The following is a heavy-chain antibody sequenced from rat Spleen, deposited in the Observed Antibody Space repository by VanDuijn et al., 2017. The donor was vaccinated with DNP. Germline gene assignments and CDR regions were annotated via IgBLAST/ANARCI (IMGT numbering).Heavy chain of an antibody. V-gene: IGHV5-25*01. CDR1: GFTFSYYD. J-gene: IGHJ3*01. CDR2: ISTSGDGT. Sequence: EVQLVESGGGLVQPGRSLKLSCAASGFTFSYYDMAWVRQAPTKGLECVASISTSGDGTYYRDSVKGRFTVSRDNAKSTLYLQMDSLRSEDTATYYCAREAMGYGWFAYWGQGTLVTVSS. CDR3: AREAMGYGWFAY. D-gene: IGHD1-7*01.